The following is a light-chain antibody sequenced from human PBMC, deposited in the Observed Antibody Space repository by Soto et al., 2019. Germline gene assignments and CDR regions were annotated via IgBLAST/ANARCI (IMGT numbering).Light chain of an antibody. J-gene: IGKJ1*01. CDR3: QKYDSAPLT. CDR2: GAS. Sequence: DIQMTQSPSSLSASVGDRVTITCRASQGISNNLAWYQQKPGNVPKLLIYGASTLQSGVPSRFSGSGSGTDFTLIISSLQPEDVATYYCQKYDSAPLTFGQGTKVEFK. CDR1: QGISNN. V-gene: IGKV1-27*01.